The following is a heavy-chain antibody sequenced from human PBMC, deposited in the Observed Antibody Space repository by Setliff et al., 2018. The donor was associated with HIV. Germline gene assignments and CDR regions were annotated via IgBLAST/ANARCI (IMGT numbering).Heavy chain of an antibody. D-gene: IGHD2-2*01. CDR1: GGSMSSDY. J-gene: IGHJ4*02. CDR3: ARVYWSSLSCYEALFDY. V-gene: IGHV4-4*09. CDR2: IYQNGST. Sequence: ASETLSLTCTVSGGSMSSDYGSWIRQPPGKGLEWIGYIYQNGSTYYNPSLKSRVTISVERPKNQFSLNLSSVTAADTAVYYCARVYWSSLSCYEALFDYWGQGTLVTVSS.